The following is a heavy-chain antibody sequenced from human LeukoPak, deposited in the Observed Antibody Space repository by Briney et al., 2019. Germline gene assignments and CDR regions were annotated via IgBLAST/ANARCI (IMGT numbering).Heavy chain of an antibody. CDR2: INHSGST. Sequence: SETLSLTCAVYGGSFSGFYWSWIRQPPGKGLEWIGEINHSGSTNYNPSLKSRVTISVDTSKNQFSLKLSSVTAADTAVYYCARGLRFDPWGQGTLVTVSS. J-gene: IGHJ5*02. CDR3: ARGLRFDP. V-gene: IGHV4-34*01. CDR1: GGSFSGFY.